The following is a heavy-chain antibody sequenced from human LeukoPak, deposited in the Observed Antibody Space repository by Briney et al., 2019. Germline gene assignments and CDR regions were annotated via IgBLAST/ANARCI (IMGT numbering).Heavy chain of an antibody. CDR1: GFTFNIYW. CDR2: IEQDGSTK. CDR3: ARDYDGNLEY. Sequence: GGSLRLSCAASGFTFNIYWMAWVRQAPGKGLEWAANIEQDGSTKYYADSVKGRFTISRDNAKNSLYLQMNSLRAEDTAVYYCARDYDGNLEYWGQGTPVTVSS. D-gene: IGHD4-23*01. V-gene: IGHV3-7*01. J-gene: IGHJ4*02.